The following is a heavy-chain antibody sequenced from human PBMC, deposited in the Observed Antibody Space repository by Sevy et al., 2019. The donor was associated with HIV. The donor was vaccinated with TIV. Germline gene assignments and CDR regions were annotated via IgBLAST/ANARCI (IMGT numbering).Heavy chain of an antibody. Sequence: GSLRLSCEASGFTFTRYAFHWVRQAPGKGLEWVAVVSKEGTNKYYADSVKGRFTISRDNSRNTLYLQMQSLRADDTAVYFCARDPHSVPHWGSFDSWGQRTLVTVSS. CDR2: VSKEGTNK. CDR1: GFTFTRYA. CDR3: ARDPHSVPHWGSFDS. V-gene: IGHV3-30-3*01. D-gene: IGHD3-16*01. J-gene: IGHJ4*02.